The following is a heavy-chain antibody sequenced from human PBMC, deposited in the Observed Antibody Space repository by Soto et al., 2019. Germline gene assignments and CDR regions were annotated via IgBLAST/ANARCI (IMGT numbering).Heavy chain of an antibody. J-gene: IGHJ4*02. D-gene: IGHD3-9*01. CDR3: ARDVGLDSDDFFAC. CDR1: GFTFTSYG. CDR2: IRGDGGQT. V-gene: IGHV3-23*01. Sequence: PGGSLRLSCTASGFTFTSYGMGWVRQAPGKGLQWVSTIRGDGGQTHYTDSVKGRFSISRDNSKNTVYLQMDSLRAEDTAMYFCARDVGLDSDDFFACWGQGTQVTVSS.